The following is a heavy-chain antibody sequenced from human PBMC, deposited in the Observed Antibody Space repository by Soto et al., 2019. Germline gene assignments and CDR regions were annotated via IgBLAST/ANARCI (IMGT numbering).Heavy chain of an antibody. V-gene: IGHV3-30*18. CDR3: AKERNPSGWRYGMDV. Sequence: GGSLRLSCAASGFTFSSYGMHWVRQAPGKGLEWVAVISYDGSNKYYADSVKGRFTISRDNSKKTLYLQMNSLRAEDTAVYYCAKERNPSGWRYGMDVWGQGTTVTVSS. CDR1: GFTFSSYG. J-gene: IGHJ6*02. D-gene: IGHD6-19*01. CDR2: ISYDGSNK.